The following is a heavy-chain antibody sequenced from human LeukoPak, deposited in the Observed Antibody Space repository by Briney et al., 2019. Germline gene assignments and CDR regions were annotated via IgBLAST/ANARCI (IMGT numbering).Heavy chain of an antibody. J-gene: IGHJ3*02. Sequence: ASVKVSCKASGYIFTGYYMHWVRQAPGQGLEWMGWINPNSGGTNYAQKFQGRVTMTRDTSISTAYMELSRLRSDDTAVYYCARDRKVTVGATKGSFAFDIWGQGTMVTVSS. CDR1: GYIFTGYY. CDR2: INPNSGGT. V-gene: IGHV1-2*02. CDR3: ARDRKVTVGATKGSFAFDI. D-gene: IGHD1-26*01.